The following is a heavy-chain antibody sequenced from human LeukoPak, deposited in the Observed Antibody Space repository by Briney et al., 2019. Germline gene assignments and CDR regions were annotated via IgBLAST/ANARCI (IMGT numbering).Heavy chain of an antibody. CDR1: GFTFSSYA. CDR2: ISGSGGST. Sequence: TGGSLRLSCAASGFTFSSYAMSWVRQAPGKGLEWVSAISGSGGSTYYADSVKGRFTISRDNSKNTLYLQMNSLRAEDTAVYYCAKRTSGSSWYSSDSWGQGTLVTVSS. V-gene: IGHV3-23*01. J-gene: IGHJ4*02. CDR3: AKRTSGSSWYSSDS. D-gene: IGHD6-13*01.